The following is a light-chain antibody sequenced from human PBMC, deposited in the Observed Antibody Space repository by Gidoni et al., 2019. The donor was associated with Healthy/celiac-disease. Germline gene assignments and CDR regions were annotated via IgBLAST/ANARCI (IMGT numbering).Light chain of an antibody. Sequence: EIVLTQSPATLSLSPGVRATLSCRASQSVSSYLAWYQQKPGQAPRLLIYDASNRATGIPARFSGSGSGTDFTLTISSREPEDFAVYYCQQRSNWPLTFGGGTKVEI. CDR3: QQRSNWPLT. V-gene: IGKV3-11*01. J-gene: IGKJ4*01. CDR1: QSVSSY. CDR2: DAS.